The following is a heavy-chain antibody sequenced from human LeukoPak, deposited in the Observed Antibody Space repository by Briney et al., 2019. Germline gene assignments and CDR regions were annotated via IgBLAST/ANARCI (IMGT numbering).Heavy chain of an antibody. Sequence: PGGSLRLSCVTSGFTFSSSAMSWVRQAPGKGLEWVSAISGSGGSTYYADSVKGRFTISRDNSKNTLYLQMNSLRAEDTAVYYCAKGISVLLWFGEYFDYWGQGTPVTVSS. CDR3: AKGISVLLWFGEYFDY. V-gene: IGHV3-23*01. CDR1: GFTFSSSA. D-gene: IGHD3-10*01. J-gene: IGHJ4*02. CDR2: ISGSGGST.